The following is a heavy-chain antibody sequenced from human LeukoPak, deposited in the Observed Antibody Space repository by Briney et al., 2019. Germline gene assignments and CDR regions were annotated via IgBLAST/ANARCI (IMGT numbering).Heavy chain of an antibody. CDR3: AKDRRGRRFGGNPSGDAFDI. CDR1: GFTFSSYG. CDR2: IRYDGSNK. D-gene: IGHD4-23*01. J-gene: IGHJ3*02. Sequence: GGSLRLSCAASGFTFSSYGMHWVRQAPGKGLEWVAFIRYDGSNKYYADSVKGRFTISRDNSKNTLYLQMNSLRAEDTAVYYCAKDRRGRRFGGNPSGDAFDIWGQGTMVTVSS. V-gene: IGHV3-30*02.